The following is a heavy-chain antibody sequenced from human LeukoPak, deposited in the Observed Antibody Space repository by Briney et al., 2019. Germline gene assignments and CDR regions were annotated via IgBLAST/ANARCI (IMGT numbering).Heavy chain of an antibody. V-gene: IGHV3-11*01. D-gene: IGHD6-19*01. CDR1: GFTFSDYY. J-gene: IGHJ6*02. CDR3: ARDSTPYSSGWSSQHYYGMDV. Sequence: GGSLRLSCAASGFTFSDYYMSWIRQAPGKGLEWVSYISSSGSTIYYADSVKGRFTISRDNAKNSLYLQMNSLRAEDTAVYYCARDSTPYSSGWSSQHYYGMDVWGQGTTVTVS. CDR2: ISSSGSTI.